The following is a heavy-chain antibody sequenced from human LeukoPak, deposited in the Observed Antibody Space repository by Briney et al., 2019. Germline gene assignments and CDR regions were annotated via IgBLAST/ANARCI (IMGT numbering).Heavy chain of an antibody. CDR1: GYTFTSYG. D-gene: IGHD3-10*01. CDR3: ARDLWGSGSYGNDY. V-gene: IGHV1-18*01. CDR2: ISAYNGNT. Sequence: GASVKVSCKASGYTFTSYGISWVRQAPGQGLEWMGWISAYNGNTNYAQKLQGRVTMTTDTSTSTAYMELRSLRSDDTAVYYCARDLWGSGSYGNDYWGQGTLVTVSS. J-gene: IGHJ4*02.